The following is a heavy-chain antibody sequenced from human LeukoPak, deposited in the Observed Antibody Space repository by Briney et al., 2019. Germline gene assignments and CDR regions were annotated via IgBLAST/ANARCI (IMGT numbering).Heavy chain of an antibody. CDR2: IYYSGST. Sequence: SETLSLTCTVSGGTISCYYWSWIRQPPGKGLEWIGYIYYSGSTNYNPSLKRRVTISVHTSKKQFSLKLSSVTAADTAVYYCARQKGYYDSRGYVDYWGQGTLVTVSS. J-gene: IGHJ4*02. D-gene: IGHD3-22*01. CDR1: GGTISCYY. CDR3: ARQKGYYDSRGYVDY. V-gene: IGHV4-59*08.